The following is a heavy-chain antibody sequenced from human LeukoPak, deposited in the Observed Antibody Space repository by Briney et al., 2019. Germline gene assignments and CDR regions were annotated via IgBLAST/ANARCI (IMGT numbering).Heavy chain of an antibody. J-gene: IGHJ6*02. Sequence: SETLSLTCTVSGGSITSNTDYWGWIRQPPGKGLEWIGSIYYSGSSYYNPSLKSRVTIFVDTSKNQFSLKLSSVTAADTAVYYCARHNCTTTRCYVYYHYPMDVWGQGTTVTVSS. V-gene: IGHV4-39*01. CDR3: ARHNCTTTRCYVYYHYPMDV. CDR2: IYYSGSS. CDR1: GGSITSNTDY. D-gene: IGHD2-2*01.